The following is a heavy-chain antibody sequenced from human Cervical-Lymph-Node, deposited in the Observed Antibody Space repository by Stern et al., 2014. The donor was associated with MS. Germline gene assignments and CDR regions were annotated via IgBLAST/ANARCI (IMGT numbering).Heavy chain of an antibody. CDR1: GYTFTNNW. Sequence: VQLVQSGAEVKKPGESLKISCKGSGYTFTNNWIAWVRQMPGKGLEWMGIIYPDDSDIKYGPSLQGQVPISADKSIVPASRQWSSLKAADSAVYYCAKPPPRRKWDDPNYGMDVWGQGTTVTVSS. V-gene: IGHV5-51*03. J-gene: IGHJ6*02. D-gene: IGHD1-1*01. CDR3: AKPPPRRKWDDPNYGMDV. CDR2: IYPDDSDI.